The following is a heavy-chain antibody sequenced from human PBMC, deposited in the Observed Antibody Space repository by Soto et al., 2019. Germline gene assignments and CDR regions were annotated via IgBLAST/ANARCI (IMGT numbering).Heavy chain of an antibody. CDR3: AKQRGERSPLT. D-gene: IGHD3-16*01. CDR1: GFTFSDNC. Sequence: PGESLKISCMGSGFTFSDNCNGWVRQMPGKGREWIGTIYPGDSDTRYSPTFHGHVTISADKSISTAYLQWNSLKASDTAIYFCAKQRGERSPLTWGQGTMVTVSS. V-gene: IGHV5-51*01. J-gene: IGHJ5*02. CDR2: IYPGDSDT.